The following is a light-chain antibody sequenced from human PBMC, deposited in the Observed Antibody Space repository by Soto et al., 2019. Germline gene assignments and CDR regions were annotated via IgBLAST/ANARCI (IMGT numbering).Light chain of an antibody. V-gene: IGKV3-15*01. CDR1: QSVSSN. CDR3: QQYNNWPRT. Sequence: EIVMTQSPSTLSVSPVERATLSCRASQSVSSNLAWYQQKPGQAPRLLIYGASTRATGIPARFSVSGSGTEFTLTISSLQSEDFEVYYCQQYNNWPRTFGQGTKVDI. J-gene: IGKJ1*01. CDR2: GAS.